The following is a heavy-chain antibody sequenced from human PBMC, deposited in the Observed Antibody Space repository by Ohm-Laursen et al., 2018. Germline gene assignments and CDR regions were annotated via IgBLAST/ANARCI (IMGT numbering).Heavy chain of an antibody. J-gene: IGHJ4*02. CDR2: IYSGGGT. CDR3: AKDSSRIAVAD. V-gene: IGHV3-66*01. Sequence: GSLRLSCAASGFSVSNNYLIWVRQAPGKGLEWVPLIYSGGGTHYADSVKGRFTISRDNSENTLYLQMNSLRAEDTAVYYCAKDSSRIAVADWGQGTLVTVSS. D-gene: IGHD6-19*01. CDR1: GFSVSNNY.